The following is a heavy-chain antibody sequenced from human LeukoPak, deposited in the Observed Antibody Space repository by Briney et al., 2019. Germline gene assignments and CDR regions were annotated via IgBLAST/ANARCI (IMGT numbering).Heavy chain of an antibody. CDR2: IYSGGST. J-gene: IGHJ6*03. Sequence: GGSLRLSCAASGFTVSSNYMSWVRQAPGKGLEWVSVIYSGGSTYYADSVKGRFTISRDNSKNTLYLQTNSLRAEDTAVYYCAKSLESTNYYYHMDVWGKGTTVTISS. CDR1: GFTVSSNY. D-gene: IGHD2-2*01. CDR3: AKSLESTNYYYHMDV. V-gene: IGHV3-53*01.